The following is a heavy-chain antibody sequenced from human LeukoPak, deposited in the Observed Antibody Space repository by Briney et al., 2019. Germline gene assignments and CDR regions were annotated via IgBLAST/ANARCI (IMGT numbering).Heavy chain of an antibody. CDR2: INHSGST. D-gene: IGHD6-19*01. J-gene: IGHJ4*02. CDR1: GGSFSGYY. V-gene: IGHV4-34*01. CDR3: ARGRYSSGWYMVFDY. Sequence: PLETLSLTCAVYGGSFSGYYWSWIRQPPGKGLEWIGEINHSGSTNYNPSLKSRVTISVDTSKNQFSLKLSSVTAADTAVYYCARGRYSSGWYMVFDYWGQGTLVTVSS.